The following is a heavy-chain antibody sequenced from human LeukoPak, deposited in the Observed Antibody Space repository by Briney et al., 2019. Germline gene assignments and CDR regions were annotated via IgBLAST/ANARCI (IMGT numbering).Heavy chain of an antibody. D-gene: IGHD1-26*01. CDR1: GFTFDDYV. CDR2: ISGDSGSI. J-gene: IGHJ3*01. V-gene: IGHV3-9*01. CDR3: AKDSYSGSYYSAFDV. Sequence: PGRSLRLSCAASGFTFDDYVMHWVRQAPGKGLEWVSGISGDSGSIGYADSVKGRFTISRDNAKNSLHLYMNSLRAEDTALYYCAKDSYSGSYYSAFDVWGQGTMVTVSS.